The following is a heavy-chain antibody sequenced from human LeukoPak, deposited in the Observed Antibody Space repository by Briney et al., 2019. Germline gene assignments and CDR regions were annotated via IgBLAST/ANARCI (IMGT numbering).Heavy chain of an antibody. CDR1: GFSVSNSY. D-gene: IGHD6-19*01. J-gene: IGHJ4*02. CDR3: ARVGVGTVAGNYFDD. V-gene: IGHV3-53*04. Sequence: GGSLRLSCTASGFSVSNSYLTWVRQAPGKRLDWVSLIYGGGGTYYADSVKGRFTISRHNSENTLYLEMNSLRPEDTAVYYCARVGVGTVAGNYFDDWGQGTLVTVSS. CDR2: IYGGGGT.